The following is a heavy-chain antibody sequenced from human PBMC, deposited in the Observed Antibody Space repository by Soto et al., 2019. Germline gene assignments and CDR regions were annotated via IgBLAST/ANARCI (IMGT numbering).Heavy chain of an antibody. CDR2: ISYDGSHQ. Sequence: QVQLVESGGGVVQPGRSLRLSCAASGFTFSTYGMHWVRQAPGKGLEWVAVISYDGSHQYYGDSVKGRFTISRDNSKNMLYLKMNSLRAEETAVYYCTKREYSGAGSYSLGCDFWGQGTLITVSS. CDR3: TKREYSGAGSYSLGCDF. CDR1: GFTFSTYG. J-gene: IGHJ4*02. D-gene: IGHD3-10*01. V-gene: IGHV3-30*18.